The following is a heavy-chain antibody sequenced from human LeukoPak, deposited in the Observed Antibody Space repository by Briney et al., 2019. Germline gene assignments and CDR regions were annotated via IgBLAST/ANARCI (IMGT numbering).Heavy chain of an antibody. CDR3: AKDFTPDGIWDIDY. CDR1: GFTFIKYT. V-gene: IGHV3-23*01. D-gene: IGHD1-14*01. CDR2: IYGGGSGST. J-gene: IGHJ4*02. Sequence: GGSLRLSCVASGFTFIKYTMSWVRQAPGKGLEWVSGIYGGGSGSTFYAESVKGRFTIYRDNSKNTLYLQMNSLRDEDTAIYYCAKDFTPDGIWDIDYWGRGTLITVSS.